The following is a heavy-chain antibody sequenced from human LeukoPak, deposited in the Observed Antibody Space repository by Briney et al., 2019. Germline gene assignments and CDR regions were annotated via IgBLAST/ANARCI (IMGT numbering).Heavy chain of an antibody. CDR1: GGSFSGYY. CDR2: INHSGST. CDR3: ARVVYSGSWGYFDY. D-gene: IGHD3-10*01. J-gene: IGHJ4*02. Sequence: KASETLSLTCAVYGGSFSGYYWSWIRQPPGKGLEWIGEINHSGSTNYNPSLKSRVTISVDTSKNQFSLKLSSVTAADTAVYYCARVVYSGSWGYFDYWGQGILVTVSS. V-gene: IGHV4-34*01.